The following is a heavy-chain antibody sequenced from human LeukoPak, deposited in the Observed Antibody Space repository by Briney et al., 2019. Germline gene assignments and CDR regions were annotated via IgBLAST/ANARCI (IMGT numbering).Heavy chain of an antibody. V-gene: IGHV3-7*01. CDR1: GFTLSSYW. D-gene: IGHD3-3*01. CDR3: ARDKGVVGQFDP. CDR2: TKEDGSEK. J-gene: IGHJ5*02. Sequence: GGSLRLSCAASGFTLSSYWMSWVRQAPGQGLEWVANTKEDGSEKYYVDSVKGRFTISRDNAKKSLYLQMNSLRAEDTAVYYCARDKGVVGQFDPWGQGTLVTVSS.